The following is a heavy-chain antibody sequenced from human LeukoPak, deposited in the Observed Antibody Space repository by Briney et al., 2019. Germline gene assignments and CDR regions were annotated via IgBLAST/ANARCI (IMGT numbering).Heavy chain of an antibody. V-gene: IGHV3-30*04. Sequence: GGSLRLSCAASGFTFNNYVMHWVRQAPGKGLEWVAVMSIDGNIKLYADSVRGRFTISRDNSRNTLYLQLNSLRAEDTAVYYCARGHTAVTRHFDFWGQGTLVTVSS. CDR1: GFTFNNYV. J-gene: IGHJ4*02. CDR3: ARGHTAVTRHFDF. CDR2: MSIDGNIK. D-gene: IGHD4-17*01.